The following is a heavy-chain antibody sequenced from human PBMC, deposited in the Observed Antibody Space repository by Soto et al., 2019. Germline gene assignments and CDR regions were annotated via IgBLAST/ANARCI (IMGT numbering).Heavy chain of an antibody. V-gene: IGHV4-4*07. J-gene: IGHJ1*01. CDR3: AAFSTFDLIGGDYKAF. D-gene: IGHD4-17*01. CDR2: IYSSGAT. CDR1: GGSISGFY. Sequence: SEALGHPYTVAGGSISGFYGRWVRQPAGKGLEWIGRIYSSGATKYNPSLRNRVTISLDATKSQFSLRLTSMTAADTAVYFCAAFSTFDLIGGDYKAFWGQGLQVTVSS.